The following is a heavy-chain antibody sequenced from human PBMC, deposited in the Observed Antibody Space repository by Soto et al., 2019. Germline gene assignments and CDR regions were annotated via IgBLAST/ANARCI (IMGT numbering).Heavy chain of an antibody. Sequence: EVQLEESGGDLVQLGGSLRLSCAASGFTLSAYWMTWVRQAPGKGLEWVANINRDGSKKSYLDSVRGRFTISRDNVGNSLYLQNDSLRAVGTALYYCARDVSPGCSSLNLDAFDIWGKGTMVTVSS. CDR2: INRDGSKK. V-gene: IGHV3-7*05. CDR3: ARDVSPGCSSLNLDAFDI. CDR1: GFTLSAYW. D-gene: IGHD6-13*01. J-gene: IGHJ3*02.